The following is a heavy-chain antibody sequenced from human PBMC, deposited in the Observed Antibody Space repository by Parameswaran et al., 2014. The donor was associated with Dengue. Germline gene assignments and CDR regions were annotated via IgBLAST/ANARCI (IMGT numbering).Heavy chain of an antibody. CDR2: INWNSGSI. Sequence: WIRQPPGKGLEWVSGINWNSGSIAYADSVEGRFTISRDNAKSSLYLQMNGLRTEDTAFYYCTRGQGVGTSKWGGDYWGQGTLVTVSS. D-gene: IGHD1-26*01. J-gene: IGHJ4*02. CDR3: TRGQGVGTSKWGGDY. V-gene: IGHV3-9*01.